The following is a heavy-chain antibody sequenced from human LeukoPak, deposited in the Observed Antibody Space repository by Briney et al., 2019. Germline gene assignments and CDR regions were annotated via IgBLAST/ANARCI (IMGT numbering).Heavy chain of an antibody. D-gene: IGHD1-14*01. V-gene: IGHV3-9*01. CDR3: AKAQSGTYYYYGMDV. Sequence: PTGGSLRLSCAASGFTFDDYAMHWVRQAPGKGLEWVSGISWNSGSIGYADSVKGRFTISRDNAKNSLYLQMNSLRAEDTALYYCAKAQSGTYYYYGMDVWGQGTTVTVSS. J-gene: IGHJ6*02. CDR2: ISWNSGSI. CDR1: GFTFDDYA.